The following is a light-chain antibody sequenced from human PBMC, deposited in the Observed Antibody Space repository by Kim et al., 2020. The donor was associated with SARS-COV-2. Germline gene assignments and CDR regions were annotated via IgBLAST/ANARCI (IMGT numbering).Light chain of an antibody. CDR2: AAS. V-gene: IGKV3-20*01. CDR3: QQFVNSHLT. J-gene: IGKJ4*01. CDR1: QTVSSSF. Sequence: EIVLTQSPDTLSLSPGEKATLSCRASQTVSSSFLAWYQQKPGQAPRLLIYAASNRAAGIPDRFSGSGSGTEFTVTISSLEPEDFAVYYCQQFVNSHLTFGGGTKVDIK.